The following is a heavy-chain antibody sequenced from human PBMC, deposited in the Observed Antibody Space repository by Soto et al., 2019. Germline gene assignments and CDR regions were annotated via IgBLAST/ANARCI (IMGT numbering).Heavy chain of an antibody. CDR2: IYTRGST. CDR3: ARGGAYYFDS. V-gene: IGHV4-4*07. J-gene: IGHJ4*02. D-gene: IGHD3-16*01. CDR1: GASITNFY. Sequence: PSETLSLTCPVSGASITNFYWSWIRQSARKGLEWIGRIYTRGSTDYNPSLKGRVTVSIDTSKNQVSLTLSSVTAADTAVYYCARGGAYYFDSWGQGILVTVSS.